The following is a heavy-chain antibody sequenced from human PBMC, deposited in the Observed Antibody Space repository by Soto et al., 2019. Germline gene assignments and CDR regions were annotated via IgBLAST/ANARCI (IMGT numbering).Heavy chain of an antibody. J-gene: IGHJ3*02. V-gene: IGHV6-1*01. Sequence: SQTLSLTCAISGDSVSSNSAAWNWIRQSPSRGLEWLGRTYYRSKWYNDYAVSVKSRITINPDTSKNQFSLQLNSVTPEDTAVYYCASSHSSSWQGNDAFDIWGQGTMVTVSS. D-gene: IGHD6-13*01. CDR3: ASSHSSSWQGNDAFDI. CDR2: TYYRSKWYN. CDR1: GDSVSSNSAA.